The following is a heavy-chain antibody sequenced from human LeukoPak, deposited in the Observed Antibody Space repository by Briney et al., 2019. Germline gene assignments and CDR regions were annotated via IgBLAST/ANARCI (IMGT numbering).Heavy chain of an antibody. J-gene: IGHJ4*02. V-gene: IGHV1-2*02. D-gene: IGHD4-17*01. CDR2: INPSSGGT. Sequence: ASVKVSCKPSGYTFTGYYIHWVRQAPGQGLEWMGWINPSSGGTNYPQNFQGRVTMTRDMSTSTVYMELSSLRSEDTAIFYCARSEIYGDYGGLDFWGQGTLVTVSS. CDR3: ARSEIYGDYGGLDF. CDR1: GYTFTGYY.